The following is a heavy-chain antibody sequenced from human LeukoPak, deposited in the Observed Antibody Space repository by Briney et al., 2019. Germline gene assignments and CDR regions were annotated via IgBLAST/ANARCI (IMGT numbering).Heavy chain of an antibody. V-gene: IGHV3-48*04. CDR1: GFTFSSYS. CDR3: ARAPTSSPGGNY. CDR2: IISSSSTI. J-gene: IGHJ4*02. Sequence: GGSLRLSCAASGFTFSSYSMNWVRQAPGKGLEWVSYIISSSSTIYYADSVKGRFTISRDNAKNSLYLQMNSLRAEDTAVYYCARAPTSSPGGNYWGQGTLVTVSS. D-gene: IGHD1/OR15-1a*01.